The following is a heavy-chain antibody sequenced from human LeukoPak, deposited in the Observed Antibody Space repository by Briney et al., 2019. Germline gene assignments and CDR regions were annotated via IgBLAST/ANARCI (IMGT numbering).Heavy chain of an antibody. CDR2: IIPIFGTA. CDR3: ARTNYYDSSGYQGAGTYYYGMDV. CDR1: GGTFSSYG. J-gene: IGHJ6*02. D-gene: IGHD3-22*01. V-gene: IGHV1-69*06. Sequence: SVKVSCKASGGTFSSYGISWVRQAPGQGLEWMGRIIPIFGTANYAQKFQGRVTITADKLTSTASMEVSSLRSEDTAVYYCARTNYYDSSGYQGAGTYYYGMDVWGQGTTVTVSS.